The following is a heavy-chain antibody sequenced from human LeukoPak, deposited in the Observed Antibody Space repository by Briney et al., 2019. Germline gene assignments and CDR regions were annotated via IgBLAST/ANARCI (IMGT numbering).Heavy chain of an antibody. V-gene: IGHV3-23*01. CDR1: GFTFSTYA. CDR2: ISGSGGSK. D-gene: IGHD3-22*01. J-gene: IGHJ4*02. CDR3: ATDIQNYYDSSGYYWGYYFDY. Sequence: GGSLRLSCAASGFTFSTYAMSWVRQAPGKGLEWVSAISGSGGSKYYTDPVKGRFTISRDNSKNTLYLKMNSLRAENTAVYYCATDIQNYYDSSGYYWGYYFDYWGQGTLVTVSS.